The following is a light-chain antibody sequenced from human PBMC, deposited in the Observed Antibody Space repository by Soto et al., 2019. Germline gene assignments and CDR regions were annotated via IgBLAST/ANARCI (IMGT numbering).Light chain of an antibody. CDR3: QQYGSSGT. Sequence: EVVLTKSAGTLSLSPGERATLSCRASQSVSNNYLAWYQQKPGQAPRLLIYGASNRATDTPDRFSGSGSGTDFTLTISRLEPDDFAVYYCQQYGSSGTCGQGTKLDIK. CDR1: QSVSNNY. V-gene: IGKV3-20*01. J-gene: IGKJ1*01. CDR2: GAS.